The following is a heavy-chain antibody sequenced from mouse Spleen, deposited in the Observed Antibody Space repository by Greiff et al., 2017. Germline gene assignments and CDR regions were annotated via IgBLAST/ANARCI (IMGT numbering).Heavy chain of an antibody. Sequence: QVQLQQPGAELVKPGASVKLSCKASGYTFTSYWMHWVKQRPGQGLEWIGEIDPSDSYTNYNQKFKGKATLTVDKSSSTAYMQLSSLTSEDSAVYYCARRHYDYEDYAMDYWGQGTSVTVSS. J-gene: IGHJ4*01. D-gene: IGHD2-4*01. V-gene: IGHV1-69*02. CDR2: IDPSDSYT. CDR3: ARRHYDYEDYAMDY. CDR1: GYTFTSYW.